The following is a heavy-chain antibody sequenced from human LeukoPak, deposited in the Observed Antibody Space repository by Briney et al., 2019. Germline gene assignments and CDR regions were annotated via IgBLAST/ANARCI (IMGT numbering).Heavy chain of an antibody. Sequence: ASETLSLTCSVSGDSISRSSYYWGWIRQTPGKGLEWIGSLYYSGSAYYNPSLKSRVTMSVDTSKNQFSLKLSSVTAADTAVYYCARGITMVRENWFDPWGQGTLVTVSS. J-gene: IGHJ5*02. CDR1: GDSISRSSYY. CDR2: LYYSGSA. V-gene: IGHV4-39*07. CDR3: ARGITMVRENWFDP. D-gene: IGHD3-10*01.